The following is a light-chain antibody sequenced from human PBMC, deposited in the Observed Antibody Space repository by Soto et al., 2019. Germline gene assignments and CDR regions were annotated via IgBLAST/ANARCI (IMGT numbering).Light chain of an antibody. Sequence: EIVVTQSPATLSVSPGETASVACRASQSAGNFLAWYQQKPGQAPRLLIYYISTRATGIPARFSGSGSGTEFTLTINSLQSEDSAVYYCQQHNQWPITFGQGTRLEIK. CDR1: QSAGNF. V-gene: IGKV3D-15*01. CDR3: QQHNQWPIT. CDR2: YIS. J-gene: IGKJ5*01.